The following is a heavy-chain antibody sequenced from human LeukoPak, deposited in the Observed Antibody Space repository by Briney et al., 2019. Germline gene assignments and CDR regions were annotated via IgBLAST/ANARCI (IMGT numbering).Heavy chain of an antibody. V-gene: IGHV4-39*01. CDR1: GDSIISNTFS. CDR3: VRVDGSGYSPY. Sequence: SETLSLTCTVSGDSIISNTFSWGWIRQPPGKGLEWIGNVSYTGDTYYNPSLESRVTMSADTSKNQFSLKVNSVTAADTALYFCVRVDGSGYSPYWGQGTLVTVSS. D-gene: IGHD5-18*01. CDR2: VSYTGDT. J-gene: IGHJ4*02.